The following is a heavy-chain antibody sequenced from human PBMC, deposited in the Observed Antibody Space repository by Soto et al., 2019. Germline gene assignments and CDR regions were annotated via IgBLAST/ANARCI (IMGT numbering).Heavy chain of an antibody. CDR1: GLTVSTNY. D-gene: IGHD4-4*01. CDR3: ARARDSTTGTRINTMDV. V-gene: IGHV3-53*02. Sequence: EVQLVETGGGLIQPGGSLRLSCAASGLTVSTNYLSWVRQAPGKGLEWVSIIYSEGSTFYGGSLRGRFTISRDNSKNTLYLQMDSLRAEDTSVYYCARARDSTTGTRINTMDVWGQGTTVTVSS. CDR2: IYSEGST. J-gene: IGHJ6*02.